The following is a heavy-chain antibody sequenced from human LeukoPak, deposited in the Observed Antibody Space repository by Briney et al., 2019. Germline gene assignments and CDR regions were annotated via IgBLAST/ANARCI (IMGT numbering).Heavy chain of an antibody. CDR1: GFTFSNYW. CDR2: INEDGSEK. D-gene: IGHD6-19*01. CDR3: TRDSGRFRLDY. J-gene: IGHJ4*02. Sequence: PGGSLRLSCVVSGFTFSNYWMSWVRQAPGKGLEWVASINEDGSEKYYVDSVKGRLTVSRDNAKNSLYLQMNSLRVEDTAVYYCTRDSGRFRLDYWGQGILVTVSS. V-gene: IGHV3-7*01.